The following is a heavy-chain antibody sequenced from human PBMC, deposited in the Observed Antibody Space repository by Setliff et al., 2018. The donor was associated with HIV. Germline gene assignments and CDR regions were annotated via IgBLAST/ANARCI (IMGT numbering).Heavy chain of an antibody. D-gene: IGHD2-8*01. CDR3: ARGRGDIVLLVYTYPPDS. CDR1: GGSFSGYY. J-gene: IGHJ4*02. Sequence: PSETLSLTCAVYGGSFSGYYWSWIRQPPGKGLEWIGYIFYSGNTNYKPSLKRRVTISVDTSKNHFSLRLSSVTAADTAAYYCARGRGDIVLLVYTYPPDSWGQGKLVTVSS. V-gene: IGHV4-59*08. CDR2: IFYSGNT.